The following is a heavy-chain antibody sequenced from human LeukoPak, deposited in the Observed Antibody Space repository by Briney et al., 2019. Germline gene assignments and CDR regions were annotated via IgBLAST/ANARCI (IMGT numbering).Heavy chain of an antibody. Sequence: SETLSLTCTVSGDSISTYYWSWIRQPPGKRLEWIGHIYYSGSTNYNPSLESRITMSVDTSQNQFSLKLSSVTAADTAVYYCARAQSDSSGYYYVGDYWGQGTLVTVSS. D-gene: IGHD3-22*01. V-gene: IGHV4-59*08. CDR1: GDSISTYY. CDR2: IYYSGST. J-gene: IGHJ4*02. CDR3: ARAQSDSSGYYYVGDY.